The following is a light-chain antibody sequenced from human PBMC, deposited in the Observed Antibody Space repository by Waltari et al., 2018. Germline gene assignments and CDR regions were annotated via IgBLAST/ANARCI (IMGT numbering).Light chain of an antibody. CDR2: SAS. CDR1: QIFSSS. J-gene: IGKJ2*01. V-gene: IGKV1-13*02. CDR3: QQYHIYPYT. Sequence: IQMTQSPSSLSASVGDTVTITCRASQIFSSSLAWYQQKSGQAPNLLIYSASSLQSGVPSRFSGSKSETDFTLTISSLQPEDIATYYCQQYHIYPYTFGQGTKLEIK.